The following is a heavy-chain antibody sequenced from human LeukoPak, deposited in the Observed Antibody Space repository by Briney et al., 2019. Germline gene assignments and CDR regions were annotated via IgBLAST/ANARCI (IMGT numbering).Heavy chain of an antibody. J-gene: IGHJ4*02. CDR3: ASPSIFGQLLFVY. V-gene: IGHV3-7*01. D-gene: IGHD3-10*01. CDR1: GFTFSSYW. CDR2: IKQDGSEK. Sequence: GGSLRLPCAASGFTFSSYWMSWVRQAPGKGLEWVANIKQDGSEKYYVDSVKGRFTISRDNAKNSLYLQMNSLRAEDTAVYYCASPSIFGQLLFVYWGQGPLVTVSS.